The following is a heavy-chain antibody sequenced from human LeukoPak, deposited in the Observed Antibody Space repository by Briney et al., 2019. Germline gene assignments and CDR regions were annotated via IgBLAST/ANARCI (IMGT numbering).Heavy chain of an antibody. CDR1: GFTFSSYA. Sequence: GGSLRLSCAASGFTFSSYAMSWVRQAPGKGVEWVSAISGSGGSTYYADSVKGRFTISRDNSKNTLYLQMNSLRAEDTAVYYCAKSLIQLPYYFDYWGQGTLVTVSS. CDR3: AKSLIQLPYYFDY. D-gene: IGHD5-18*01. V-gene: IGHV3-23*01. J-gene: IGHJ4*02. CDR2: ISGSGGST.